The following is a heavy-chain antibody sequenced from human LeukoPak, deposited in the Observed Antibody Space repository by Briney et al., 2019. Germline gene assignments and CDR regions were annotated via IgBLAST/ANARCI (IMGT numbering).Heavy chain of an antibody. Sequence: PGGPLRLSCAASGFTFSSYAMSWVRQAPGKGLEWVSAISGSGGSTYYADSVKGRFTISRDNSKNTLYLQMNSLRAEDTAVYYCAKVLSLYSSGWYPYFDYCGQGTLATVSS. CDR1: GFTFSSYA. CDR2: ISGSGGST. D-gene: IGHD6-19*01. CDR3: AKVLSLYSSGWYPYFDY. V-gene: IGHV3-23*01. J-gene: IGHJ4*02.